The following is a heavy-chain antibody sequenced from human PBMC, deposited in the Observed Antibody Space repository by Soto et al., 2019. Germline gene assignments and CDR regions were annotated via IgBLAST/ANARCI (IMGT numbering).Heavy chain of an antibody. V-gene: IGHV3-15*07. D-gene: IGHD3-22*01. CDR2: IKSKTDGGTT. CDR1: GFTFSNAW. CDR3: TTVAGYYYDSSGYYDLFYYYGMDV. Sequence: EGSLRLSCAPSGFTFSNAWMNCDRQAPGQRPEWVGRIKSKTDGGTTDYAAPVKGRFTISRDDSKNTLYLQMSSLKTEDTAVYYCTTVAGYYYDSSGYYDLFYYYGMDVWGQGTTVTVSS. J-gene: IGHJ6*02.